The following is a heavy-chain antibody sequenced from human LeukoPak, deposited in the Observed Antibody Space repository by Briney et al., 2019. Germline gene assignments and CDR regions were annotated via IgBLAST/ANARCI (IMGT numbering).Heavy chain of an antibody. CDR1: DGSLSGYY. CDR3: ARGYVETAMVSLPFDY. V-gene: IGHV4-34*01. J-gene: IGHJ4*02. Sequence: SETLSLTCAVYDGSLSGYYWSWIRQPPGKGLEWIGEINHSGSTDYNPSLKSRVTISVDTSKNQFSLELSSVTAADTAVYYCARGYVETAMVSLPFDYWGQGTLVTVSS. D-gene: IGHD5-18*01. CDR2: INHSGST.